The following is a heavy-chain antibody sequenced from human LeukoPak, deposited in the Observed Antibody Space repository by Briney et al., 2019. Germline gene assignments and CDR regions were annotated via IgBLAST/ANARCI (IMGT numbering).Heavy chain of an antibody. CDR1: GGTFSSYA. CDR2: IIPILGIA. Sequence: ASVKVPCKASGGTFSSYAISWVRQPPGQGLEWMGRIIPILGIANYAQKFQGRVTITADKSTSTAYMELSSLRSEDTAVYYCATPVVPAAPTAFDIWGQGTMVTVSS. D-gene: IGHD2-2*01. V-gene: IGHV1-69*04. J-gene: IGHJ3*02. CDR3: ATPVVPAAPTAFDI.